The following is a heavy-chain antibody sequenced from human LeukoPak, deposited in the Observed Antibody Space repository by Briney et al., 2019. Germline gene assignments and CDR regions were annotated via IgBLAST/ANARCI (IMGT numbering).Heavy chain of an antibody. CDR1: GFTFSSYA. J-gene: IGHJ6*02. V-gene: IGHV3-23*01. D-gene: IGHD6-19*01. Sequence: GRSLRLSCAASGFTFSSYAMSWVRQAPGKGLEWVSAISGSGGSTYYADSVKGRFTISRDNSKNTLYLQMNSLRAEDTAVYYCAKYSGPPHPSGWYDYYYYGMDVWGQGTTVTVSS. CDR3: AKYSGPPHPSGWYDYYYYGMDV. CDR2: ISGSGGST.